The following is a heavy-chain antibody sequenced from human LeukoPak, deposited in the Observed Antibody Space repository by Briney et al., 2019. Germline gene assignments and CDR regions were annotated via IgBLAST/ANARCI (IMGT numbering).Heavy chain of an antibody. D-gene: IGHD3-22*01. CDR3: ARVLSDYYDSSGYYY. J-gene: IGHJ4*02. V-gene: IGHV3-11*01. Sequence: GGSLRLSCAASGFTFSDYYMSWIRQAPGKGLEWVSYISSSGSTIYYADSVKGRFTISRDNAKNSLYLQMNSLRAEGTAVYYCARVLSDYYDSSGYYYWGQGTLVTVSS. CDR2: ISSSGSTI. CDR1: GFTFSDYY.